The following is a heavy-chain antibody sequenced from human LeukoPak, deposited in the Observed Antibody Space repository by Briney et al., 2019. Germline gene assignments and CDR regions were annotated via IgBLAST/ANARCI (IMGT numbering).Heavy chain of an antibody. D-gene: IGHD1-26*01. V-gene: IGHV3-9*01. CDR1: GFTFDDYA. Sequence: GGSLRLSCAASGFTFDDYAMHWDRQAPGKGLEWVSGISWNSGSIGYADSVKGRFTISRDNAKNSLYLQMNSLRAEDTALYYCAKDKSGSYGNYFDYWGQGTLVTVSS. J-gene: IGHJ4*02. CDR3: AKDKSGSYGNYFDY. CDR2: ISWNSGSI.